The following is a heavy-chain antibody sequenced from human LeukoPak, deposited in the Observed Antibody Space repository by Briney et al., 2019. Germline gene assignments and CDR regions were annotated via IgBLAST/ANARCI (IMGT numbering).Heavy chain of an antibody. J-gene: IGHJ4*02. D-gene: IGHD6-13*01. V-gene: IGHV1-24*01. CDR2: FDPEDGET. CDR3: AVIAAAGVPFDY. CDR1: GYTLTELS. Sequence: ASVKVSCKVSGYTLTELSMHWVRQAPGKGLEWMGGFDPEDGETIYAQKFQGRVTMTEDTSTDTAYMELSSLRSEDTAVYYCAVIAAAGVPFDYWGQGTLVTVSS.